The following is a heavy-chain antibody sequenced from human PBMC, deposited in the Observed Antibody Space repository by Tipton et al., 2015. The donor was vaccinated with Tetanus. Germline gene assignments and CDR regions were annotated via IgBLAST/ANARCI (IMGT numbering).Heavy chain of an antibody. CDR1: GDSIGRSSPY. J-gene: IGHJ3*02. Sequence: TLSLTCTVSGDSIGRSSPYWGWIRQPPGKDLEWIGSIYRRKTTYYNPSLKSQVTFSIDMSKNQFSLKLSSVTAADTAVYYCARIGWLQQNKPAFDIWGQGTVVTVSS. CDR2: IYRRKTT. V-gene: IGHV4-39*01. D-gene: IGHD5-24*01. CDR3: ARIGWLQQNKPAFDI.